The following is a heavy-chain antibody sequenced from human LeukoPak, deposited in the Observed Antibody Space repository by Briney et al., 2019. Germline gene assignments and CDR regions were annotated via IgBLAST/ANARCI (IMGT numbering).Heavy chain of an antibody. D-gene: IGHD2-15*01. CDR1: GYSFTDYW. CDR3: ARHGLAGSTGGRCFTSFHYYGMDV. CDR2: IFPGDSDT. Sequence: GESLKISCKGSGYSFTDYWIGWVRQMPGKGLEWMGIIFPGDSDTKYSPSFQGQVTISADKSISTAYLQWSSLKASDSAMYYCARHGLAGSTGGRCFTSFHYYGMDVWGQGTTVTVSS. V-gene: IGHV5-51*01. J-gene: IGHJ6*02.